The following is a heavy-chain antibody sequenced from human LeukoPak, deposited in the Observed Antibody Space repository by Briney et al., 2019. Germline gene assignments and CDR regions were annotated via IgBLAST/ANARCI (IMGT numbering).Heavy chain of an antibody. CDR1: GGSISSSSYY. Sequence: PSETLSLTCTVSGGSISSSSYYWGWIRQPPGKGLEWIGSIYYSGSTHYNPSLKSRVTISVDTSKNQFSLKLSSVTAADTAVYYCARAQISVDIVATIGYYFDYWGQGTLVTVSS. J-gene: IGHJ4*02. V-gene: IGHV4-39*07. CDR3: ARAQISVDIVATIGYYFDY. D-gene: IGHD5-12*01. CDR2: IYYSGST.